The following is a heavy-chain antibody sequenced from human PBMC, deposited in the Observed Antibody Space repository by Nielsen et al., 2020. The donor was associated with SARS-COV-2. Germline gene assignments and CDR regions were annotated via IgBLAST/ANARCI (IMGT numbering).Heavy chain of an antibody. CDR2: IYYPGIYRGIT. V-gene: IGHV4-59*12. D-gene: IGHD1-1*01. Sequence: RQAPGKGLEWIGYIYYPGIYRGITNYHPSLKSRVTISVDTSKNQFSLKLSSVTAADTAVYYCARAIRGYNWNRRLPPEWGQGTLVTVSS. J-gene: IGHJ4*02. CDR3: ARAIRGYNWNRRLPPE.